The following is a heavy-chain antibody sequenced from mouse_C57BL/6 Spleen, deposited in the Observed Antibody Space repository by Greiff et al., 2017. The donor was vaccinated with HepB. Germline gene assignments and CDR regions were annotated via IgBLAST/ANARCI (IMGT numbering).Heavy chain of an antibody. CDR2: IDPSDSYT. Sequence: QVQLQQPGAELVRPGTSVKLSCKASGYTFTSYWMHWVKQRPGQGLEWIGVIDPSDSYTNYNQKFKGKATLTVDTSSSTAYMQLSSLTSEDSAVYYCARGDYCGSSYRAWFAYWGQGTLVTVSA. D-gene: IGHD1-1*01. CDR3: ARGDYCGSSYRAWFAY. CDR1: GYTFTSYW. J-gene: IGHJ3*01. V-gene: IGHV1-59*01.